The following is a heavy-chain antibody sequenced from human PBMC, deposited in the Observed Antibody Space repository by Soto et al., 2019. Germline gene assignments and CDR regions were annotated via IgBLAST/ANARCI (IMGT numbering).Heavy chain of an antibody. Sequence: PSETLSLTCAVYGGSFRCYYWSRIRQPPGKGLEWIGEIDHSGSTNYNPSLKSRVTISVDTSKNQFSLKLSSVTAADTAVYYCARVQYYGSGSHPRDFDYWGQGTLVTVSS. D-gene: IGHD3-10*01. CDR3: ARVQYYGSGSHPRDFDY. CDR1: GGSFRCYY. V-gene: IGHV4-34*01. CDR2: IDHSGST. J-gene: IGHJ4*02.